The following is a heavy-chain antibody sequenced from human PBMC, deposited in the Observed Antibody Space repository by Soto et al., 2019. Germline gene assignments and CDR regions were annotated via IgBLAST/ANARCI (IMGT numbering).Heavy chain of an antibody. CDR3: VREFGTVTTRWFDP. Sequence: GGSLRLSCAASGFTFSSYSMNWVRQAPGKGLEWVSYISSSSSTIYYADSVKGRFTISRDNAKNSMYLQMNSLRAEDTAVYYCVREFGTVTTRWFDPWGQGTLVTVSS. CDR1: GFTFSSYS. D-gene: IGHD4-17*01. CDR2: ISSSSSTI. J-gene: IGHJ5*02. V-gene: IGHV3-48*01.